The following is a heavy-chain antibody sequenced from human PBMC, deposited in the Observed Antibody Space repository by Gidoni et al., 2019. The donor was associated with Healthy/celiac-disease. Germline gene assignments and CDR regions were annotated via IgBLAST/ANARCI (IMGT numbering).Heavy chain of an antibody. Sequence: QVQLVQSGAEVKKPGSSVKVSCKASGGTFSSYAISWVRQAPGQGLEWMGGIIPIFGTANYAQKFQGRVTITADESTSTAYMELSSLRSEDTAVYYCARGLPFFGVRQAYYYYMDVWGKGTTVTVSS. V-gene: IGHV1-69*01. CDR2: IIPIFGTA. J-gene: IGHJ6*03. CDR1: GGTFSSYA. CDR3: ARGLPFFGVRQAYYYYMDV. D-gene: IGHD3-3*01.